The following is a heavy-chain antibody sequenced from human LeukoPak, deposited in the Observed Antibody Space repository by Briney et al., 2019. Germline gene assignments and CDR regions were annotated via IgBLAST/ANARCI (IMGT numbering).Heavy chain of an antibody. D-gene: IGHD3-22*01. V-gene: IGHV4-4*07. Sequence: SETLSLTCTVSGGSMNSYYWSWLRQPAGKGLEWIGRIYSTGTTNYNPSLKSRVTMSIDTSKNQFSLKLSSVTAADTAVYFCARGSSGYYREDYWGRGTLVTVSS. CDR2: IYSTGTT. J-gene: IGHJ4*02. CDR3: ARGSSGYYREDY. CDR1: GGSMNSYY.